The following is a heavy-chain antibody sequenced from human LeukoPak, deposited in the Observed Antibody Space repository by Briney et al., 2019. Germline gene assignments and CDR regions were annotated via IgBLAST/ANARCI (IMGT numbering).Heavy chain of an antibody. CDR1: GGSISSSSYY. V-gene: IGHV4-39*01. D-gene: IGHD6-19*01. J-gene: IGHJ4*02. CDR2: IYYSGST. CDR3: ASRDSSGWYAFDY. Sequence: PSETLSLTCTVSGGSISSSSYYWGWIRQPPGKGLEWIGSIYYSGSTYYNPSLKSRVTISVDTSKNQFSLKLSSVTAADTAVYYCASRDSSGWYAFDYWGQGTLVTVSS.